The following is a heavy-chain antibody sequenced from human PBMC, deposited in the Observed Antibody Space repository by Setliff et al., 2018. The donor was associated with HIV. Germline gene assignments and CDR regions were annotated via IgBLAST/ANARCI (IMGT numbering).Heavy chain of an antibody. CDR1: GGSISNSRYY. Sequence: SETLSLTCTVSGGSISNSRYYWSWIRQPPGKGLEWIGSIYCSGSTYYNPSLKSRVSMSVDTSKNQFSLKLSSVTAADTAVYYCARGSLYSSSSCFDYWGQGTLVTVSS. V-gene: IGHV4-39*07. CDR3: ARGSLYSSSSCFDY. CDR2: IYCSGST. J-gene: IGHJ4*02. D-gene: IGHD6-13*01.